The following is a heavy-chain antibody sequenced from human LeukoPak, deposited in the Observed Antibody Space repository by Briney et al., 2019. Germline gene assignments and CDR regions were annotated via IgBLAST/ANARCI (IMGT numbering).Heavy chain of an antibody. CDR2: IWYDGSNK. D-gene: IGHD2/OR15-2a*01. CDR1: GFTFSSYG. CDR3: ARDYSVLRIYYYGMDV. Sequence: GGSLRLSCAASGFTFSSYGMHWVRQAPGKGLEWVAVIWYDGSNKYYADSVKGRFTISRDNSKNTLYLQMNSLRAEDTAVYYCARDYSVLRIYYYGMDVWGKGTTVTVSS. V-gene: IGHV3-33*01. J-gene: IGHJ6*04.